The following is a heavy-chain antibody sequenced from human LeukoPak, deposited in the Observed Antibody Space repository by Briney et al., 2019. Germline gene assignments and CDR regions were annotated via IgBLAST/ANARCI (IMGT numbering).Heavy chain of an antibody. D-gene: IGHD5-24*01. V-gene: IGHV1-46*01. CDR2: INPDGGNT. CDR3: ARIRDGYNDAYDI. Sequence: ASVKVSCKASGYTFTNSYIHWVRQAPGQVLEWRGVINPDGGNTNYAQNFQGRVTLNRDTSPSTVYMELSSLRSEYTAIYYCARIRDGYNDAYDIWGQGTVVTVPS. J-gene: IGHJ3*02. CDR1: GYTFTNSY.